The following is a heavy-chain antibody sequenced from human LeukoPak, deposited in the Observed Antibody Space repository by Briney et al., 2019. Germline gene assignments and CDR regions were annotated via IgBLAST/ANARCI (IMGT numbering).Heavy chain of an antibody. D-gene: IGHD3-3*01. CDR3: AGHDFWSGYPY. CDR2: ISGSGGST. Sequence: GGSPRLSCAASGFTFSSYAMSWVRQAPGKGLEWVSAISGSGGSTYYADSVKGRFTISRDNSKNTLYLQMNSLRAEDTAVYYCAGHDFWSGYPYWGQGTLVTVSS. CDR1: GFTFSSYA. V-gene: IGHV3-23*01. J-gene: IGHJ4*02.